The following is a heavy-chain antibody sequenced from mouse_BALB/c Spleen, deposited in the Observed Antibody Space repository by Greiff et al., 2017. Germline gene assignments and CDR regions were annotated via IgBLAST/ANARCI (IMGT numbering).Heavy chain of an antibody. J-gene: IGHJ4*01. D-gene: IGHD1-2*01. CDR2: INPSTGYT. V-gene: IGHV1-7*01. CDR1: GYTFTSYW. CDR3: ARRLEGPMDY. Sequence: QVHVKQSGAELAKPGASVKMSCKASGYTFTSYWMHWVKQRPGQGLEWIGYINPSTGYTEYNQKFKDKATLTADKSSSTAYMQLSSLTSEDSAVYYCARRLEGPMDYWGQGTSVTVAS.